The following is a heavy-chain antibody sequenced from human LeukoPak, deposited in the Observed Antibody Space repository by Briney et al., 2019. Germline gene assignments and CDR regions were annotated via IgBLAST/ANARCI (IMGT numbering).Heavy chain of an antibody. V-gene: IGHV4-59*01. Sequence: SETLSLTCTVSGGSTSSYYWSWIRQPPGRGLEWIGYIYYSGSTNYNPSLKSRVTMSVDTSKNQFSLKLRFVTAADTAVYYCARVSSPAEYFQHWGQGTLVTVSS. CDR1: GGSTSSYY. CDR3: ARVSSPAEYFQH. CDR2: IYYSGST. J-gene: IGHJ1*01. D-gene: IGHD6-19*01.